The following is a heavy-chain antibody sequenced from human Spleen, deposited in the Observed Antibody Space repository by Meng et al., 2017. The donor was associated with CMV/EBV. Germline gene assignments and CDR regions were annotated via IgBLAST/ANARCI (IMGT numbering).Heavy chain of an antibody. V-gene: IGHV4-34*01. CDR3: ARGKGIAVAGAYNWFDP. CDR2: INHSGST. CDR1: GGSFSGYY. J-gene: IGHJ5*02. D-gene: IGHD6-19*01. Sequence: SETLSLTCAVYGGSFSGYYWSWIRQPPGKGLEWIGEINHSGSTNYNPSLKSRVTISVDTSKNQFSLKLSSVTAADTAVYYYARGKGIAVAGAYNWFDPWGQGTLVTVSS.